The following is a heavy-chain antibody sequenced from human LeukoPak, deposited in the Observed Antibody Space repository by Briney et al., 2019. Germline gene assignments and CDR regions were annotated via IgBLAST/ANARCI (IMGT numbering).Heavy chain of an antibody. CDR3: ARAGLGWFDP. V-gene: IGHV4-34*01. CDR1: GGSFSGYY. D-gene: IGHD2-15*01. Sequence: PSETLSLTCAVYGGSFSGYYWSWIRQPPEKGLEWIGEINHSGSTNYNPSLKSRVTISVDTSKNQFSLKLSSVTAADTAVYYCARAGLGWFDPWGQGTLVTVSS. CDR2: INHSGST. J-gene: IGHJ5*02.